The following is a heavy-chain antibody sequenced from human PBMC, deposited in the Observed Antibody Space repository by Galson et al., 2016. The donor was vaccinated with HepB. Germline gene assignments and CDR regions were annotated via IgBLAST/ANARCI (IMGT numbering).Heavy chain of an antibody. CDR2: ISSHNGKT. V-gene: IGHV1-18*01. D-gene: IGHD2-15*01. J-gene: IGHJ4*02. Sequence: SCKASGYNFITYGISWVRQAPGQGFEWIAWISSHNGKTKSAENLQGRVAMTRDNTTSTAYMGLRNLTSDATAVYYCARDVGGNYFDLWGQGSLVIVSS. CDR1: GYNFITYG. CDR3: ARDVGGNYFDL.